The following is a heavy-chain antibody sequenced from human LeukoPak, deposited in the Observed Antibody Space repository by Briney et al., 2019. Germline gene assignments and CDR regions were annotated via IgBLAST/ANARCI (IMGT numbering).Heavy chain of an antibody. CDR2: INPSRGST. CDR3: ARAGRIYIAAAQSVDY. CDR1: GYTFTSYY. V-gene: IGHV1-46*01. D-gene: IGHD6-13*01. Sequence: ASVKVSCKASGYTFTSYYMHWVRQAPGQGLEWMGIINPSRGSTSYAQKFQGRVTMTRDTSTSTVYMELSSLRSEDTAVYYCARAGRIYIAAAQSVDYWGQGTLVTVSS. J-gene: IGHJ4*02.